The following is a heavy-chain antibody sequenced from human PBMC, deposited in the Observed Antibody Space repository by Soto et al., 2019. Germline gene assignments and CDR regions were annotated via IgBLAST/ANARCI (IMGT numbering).Heavy chain of an antibody. CDR3: AREIMTTVAIDY. CDR1: GFTFNNYW. J-gene: IGHJ4*02. CDR2: INREGRSI. Sequence: EVQLVESGGGLVQPGGSLRLSCAASGFTFNNYWIHWVRQAPGKGLVWVSRINREGRSISYVDSVKGRFTISRDTDKNTLYLQMNSLRAEDTAVYYCAREIMTTVAIDYWGQGTLVTVSS. D-gene: IGHD4-17*01. V-gene: IGHV3-74*01.